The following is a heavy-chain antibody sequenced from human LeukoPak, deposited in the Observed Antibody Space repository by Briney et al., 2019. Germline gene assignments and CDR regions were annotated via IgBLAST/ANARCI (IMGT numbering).Heavy chain of an antibody. V-gene: IGHV3-21*01. CDR3: ARDLRITFGGVLVYLGAFDI. Sequence: GGSLRLSCAASGFTFSSYSMNWVRQAPGKGLEWVSSISSSSSYIYYADSVKGRFTISRDNAKNSLHLQMNSLRAEDTAVYYCARDLRITFGGVLVYLGAFDIWGQGTMVTVSS. D-gene: IGHD3-16*02. CDR2: ISSSSSYI. CDR1: GFTFSSYS. J-gene: IGHJ3*02.